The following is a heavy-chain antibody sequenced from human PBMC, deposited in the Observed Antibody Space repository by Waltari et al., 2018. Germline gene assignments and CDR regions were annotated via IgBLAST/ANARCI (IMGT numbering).Heavy chain of an antibody. V-gene: IGHV3-43D*03. CDR2: ITWDGSFT. CDR1: GFTFDDYA. Sequence: EVQLVESGGAVVQPGGSLRLSCAASGFTFDDYAMHWVRQSPGKGLECVSFITWDGSFTYFADSVKGRFTISRDNTNNSLYLQMTSLRPEDTAFYYCAKSFDMSGYYFFDYWGQGTLVTVSS. J-gene: IGHJ4*02. CDR3: AKSFDMSGYYFFDY. D-gene: IGHD3-22*01.